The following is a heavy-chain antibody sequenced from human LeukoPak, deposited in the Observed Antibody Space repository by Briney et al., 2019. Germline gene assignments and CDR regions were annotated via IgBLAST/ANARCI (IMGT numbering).Heavy chain of an antibody. CDR1: GFTFSSYG. CDR2: TRYDGSNK. CDR3: AREGGSASAYDY. J-gene: IGHJ4*02. Sequence: GGSLRLSCAASGFTFSSYGMHWVRRAPGKGPEWVAFTRYDGSNKYYADSVKGRFTISRDNSKNTLYLQMNSLRAEDTAVYYCAREGGSASAYDYWGQGTLVTVSS. V-gene: IGHV3-30*02. D-gene: IGHD1-26*01.